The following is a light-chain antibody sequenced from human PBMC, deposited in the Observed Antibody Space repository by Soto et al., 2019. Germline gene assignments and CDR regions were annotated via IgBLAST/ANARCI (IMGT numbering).Light chain of an antibody. CDR2: GAS. CDR3: QQRSNWPPT. CDR1: QSVSSN. V-gene: IGKV3-15*01. Sequence: EIVITQAPATLSGSPSERASLSCRASQSVSSNLAWYQQKPGQAPRPLIYGASTRATGIPARFSGSGSGTDFTLTISSLEPEDFAVYYCQQRSNWPPTFGQGTKVDIK. J-gene: IGKJ1*01.